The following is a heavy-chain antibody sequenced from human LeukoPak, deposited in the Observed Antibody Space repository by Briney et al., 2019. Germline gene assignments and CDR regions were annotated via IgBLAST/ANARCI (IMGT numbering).Heavy chain of an antibody. CDR1: GFTFTTYA. J-gene: IGHJ3*02. CDR2: ITGTGGST. V-gene: IGHV3-23*01. D-gene: IGHD6-19*01. CDR3: AKVRDTRDWYKDAFDI. Sequence: GGSLRLSCAASGFTFTTYAMSWVRQAPGKGLEWVSAITGTGGSTYYAASVKGRFTVSRDNSKNTLYLQMSSLRAEDTAMYYCAKVRDTRDWYKDAFDIWGQGTRVTVSS.